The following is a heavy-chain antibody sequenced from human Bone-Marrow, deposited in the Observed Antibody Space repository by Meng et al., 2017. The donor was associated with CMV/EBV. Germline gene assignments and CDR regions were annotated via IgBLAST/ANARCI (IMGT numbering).Heavy chain of an antibody. V-gene: IGHV3-43*01. CDR1: GFTFDDYT. D-gene: IGHD6-13*01. J-gene: IGHJ4*02. CDR2: ISWDGGST. Sequence: LSLTCAASGFTFDDYTMHWVRQAPGKGLEWVSLISWDGGSTYYADSVKGRFTISRDNSKNSLYLQMNSLRTEDTALYYCAKASSSWYYFDYWGQGTLVTVSS. CDR3: AKASSSWYYFDY.